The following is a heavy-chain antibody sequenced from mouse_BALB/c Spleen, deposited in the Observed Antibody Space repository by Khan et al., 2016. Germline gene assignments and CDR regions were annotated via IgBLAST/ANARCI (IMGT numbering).Heavy chain of an antibody. CDR3: GDHLTGSFAY. CDR2: ISSGGEYT. V-gene: IGHV5-6*01. J-gene: IGHJ3*01. D-gene: IGHD4-1*01. Sequence: EVELVESGGNLVKPGGSLKLSCAASGFTFSSYSMSWVRQTPDKRLAWAASISSGGEYTYYPDSAKGPFTISSDNAKNTLYLQMSDLKSEDTAEYYWGDHLTGSFAYWGQGTLVTVSA. CDR1: GFTFSSYS.